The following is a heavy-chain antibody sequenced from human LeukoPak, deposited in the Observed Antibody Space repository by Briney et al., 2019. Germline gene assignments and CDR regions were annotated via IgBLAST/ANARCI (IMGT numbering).Heavy chain of an antibody. J-gene: IGHJ4*02. V-gene: IGHV1-18*01. CDR1: GYTFTSYG. D-gene: IGHD6-19*01. Sequence: ASVKVSCKASGYTFTSYGISWVRQAPGQGLEWMGWISAYNGNTNYAQKLQGRVTMTTDTSTSTAYMELRSLRSDDTAVYYCARDSSGWYRGTYFDYWGQGTLVTVSS. CDR3: ARDSSGWYRGTYFDY. CDR2: ISAYNGNT.